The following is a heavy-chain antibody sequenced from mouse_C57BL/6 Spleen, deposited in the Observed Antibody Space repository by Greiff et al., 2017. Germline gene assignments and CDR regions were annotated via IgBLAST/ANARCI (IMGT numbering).Heavy chain of an antibody. J-gene: IGHJ2*01. V-gene: IGHV1-15*01. CDR3: TRDGSSYVDY. CDR2: IDPETGGT. D-gene: IGHD1-1*01. Sequence: QVQLKESGAELVRPGASVTLSCKASGYTFTDYEMHWVKQTPVHGLEWIGAIDPETGGTAYNQKFKGKAIRTADKSSSTAYMELRSLTSEDSAVYYCTRDGSSYVDYWGQGTTLTVSS. CDR1: GYTFTDYE.